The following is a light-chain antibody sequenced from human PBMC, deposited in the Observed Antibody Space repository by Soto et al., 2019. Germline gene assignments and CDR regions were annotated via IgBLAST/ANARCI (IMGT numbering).Light chain of an antibody. CDR2: GAS. CDR1: QSVSSSY. J-gene: IGKJ1*01. V-gene: IGKV3-20*01. Sequence: EIVLTQSPGTLSLSPGEIATLSFSASQSVSSSYLAWYQQKPGQAPRLLIYGASTRATDMPGTFSGRGSGTEFTLTITSLRPEDFGVYYCQQYRSWPRTFGQGTKVDIK. CDR3: QQYRSWPRT.